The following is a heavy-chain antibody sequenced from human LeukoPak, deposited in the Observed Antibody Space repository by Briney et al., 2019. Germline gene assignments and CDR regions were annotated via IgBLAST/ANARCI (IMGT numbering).Heavy chain of an antibody. D-gene: IGHD3-22*01. Sequence: GGSLRLSCAASGFSFSTYWMSWVRQAPGKGLEWLANIKQDGSQKYYVDSVKGRFTISRDNAKNSLWLRMNSLRAEDTAVYCATSSGWRFDYWGQGTLVAVSS. CDR2: IKQDGSQK. V-gene: IGHV3-7*01. J-gene: IGHJ4*02. CDR3: ATSSGWRFDY. CDR1: GFSFSTYW.